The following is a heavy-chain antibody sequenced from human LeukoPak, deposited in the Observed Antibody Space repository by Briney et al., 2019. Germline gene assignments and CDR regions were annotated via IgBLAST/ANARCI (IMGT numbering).Heavy chain of an antibody. D-gene: IGHD3-16*01. V-gene: IGHV3-23*01. CDR1: GFVFSNYG. CDR3: ASLPPNDAFDI. J-gene: IGHJ3*02. Sequence: GGSLRLSCVVSGFVFSNYGMSWVRQTPGKGLEWVSAISGNGGSTFYADSVRGRFTISRDNSKNTLYLQMNSLRAEDTAVYYCASLPPNDAFDIWGQGTMVTVSS. CDR2: ISGNGGST.